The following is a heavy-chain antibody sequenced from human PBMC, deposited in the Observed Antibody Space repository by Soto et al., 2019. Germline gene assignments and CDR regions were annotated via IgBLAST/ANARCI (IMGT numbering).Heavy chain of an antibody. CDR2: ITPVSELP. CDR1: GDTCGRVT. J-gene: IGHJ5*02. D-gene: IGHD2-8*01. V-gene: IGHV1-69*13. CDR3: ARDPSTISKLIGVWFDT. Sequence: SVKVSSKASGDTCGRVTINCVRQGPGQEVEWMGAITPVSELPSYAQRLQGRVTVTADASPSTVYLELTSLRSEDTAMYYCARDPSTISKLIGVWFDTWGQGTLVKVSS.